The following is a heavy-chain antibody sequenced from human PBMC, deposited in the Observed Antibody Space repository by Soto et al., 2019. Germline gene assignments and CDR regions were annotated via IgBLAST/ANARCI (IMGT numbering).Heavy chain of an antibody. J-gene: IGHJ4*02. CDR1: GFTFTAYY. CDR3: SRENWFQDF. Sequence: EVQLVESGGGLVQPGGSLRLSCAASGFTFTAYYMTWFRQAPGKGLEWVASIKKDGSEQYYVDSVKGRFTISRDNAKNSLYLQMNSLRAGDTALYYCSRENWFQDFGGQGTLVTVSS. CDR2: IKKDGSEQ. V-gene: IGHV3-7*03. D-gene: IGHD3-10*01.